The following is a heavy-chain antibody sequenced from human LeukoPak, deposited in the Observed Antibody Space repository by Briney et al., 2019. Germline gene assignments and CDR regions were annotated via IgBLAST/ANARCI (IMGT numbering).Heavy chain of an antibody. CDR1: GGSISSSSYY. CDR3: ARQAYYSNSQGY. D-gene: IGHD4-11*01. Sequence: TSETLSLTCTVSGGSISSSSYYWGWIRQPPGKGLEWIGSIYYSGSTYYNPSLKSRVTISVDTSKNQFSLKLSSVTAADTAVYYCARQAYYSNSQGYWGQGTLVTVSS. J-gene: IGHJ4*02. V-gene: IGHV4-39*01. CDR2: IYYSGST.